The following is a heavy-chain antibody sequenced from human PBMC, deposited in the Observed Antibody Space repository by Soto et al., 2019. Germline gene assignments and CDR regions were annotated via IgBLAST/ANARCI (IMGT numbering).Heavy chain of an antibody. CDR2: IKSKTDGGTT. J-gene: IGHJ4*02. CDR1: SVSNAW. CDR3: TTIQLWLHDGY. V-gene: IGHV3-15*07. Sequence: SVSNAWMNWVRQAQGKGLEWVGRIKSKTDGGTTDYAAPVKGRFTISRDDSKNTLYLQMNSLKTEDTAVYYCTTIQLWLHDGYWGQGTLVTVSS. D-gene: IGHD5-18*01.